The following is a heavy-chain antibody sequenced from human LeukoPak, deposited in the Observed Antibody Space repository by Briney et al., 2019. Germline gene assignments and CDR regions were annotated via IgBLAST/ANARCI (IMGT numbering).Heavy chain of an antibody. Sequence: GGSLRLSCAASGFTFSSYAMHWVRQAPGKGLEGVAVISYDGSNKYYADSVKGRFTISRDNSKNTLYLQMNSLRAEDTAVYYCAKPIAVAAVFDYWGQGTLVTVSS. CDR2: ISYDGSNK. CDR3: AKPIAVAAVFDY. CDR1: GFTFSSYA. J-gene: IGHJ4*02. D-gene: IGHD6-19*01. V-gene: IGHV3-30*01.